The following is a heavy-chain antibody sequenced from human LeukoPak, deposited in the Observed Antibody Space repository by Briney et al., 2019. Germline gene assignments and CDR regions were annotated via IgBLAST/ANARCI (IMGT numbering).Heavy chain of an antibody. Sequence: GGSLRLSCAASGFTFSSYAMSWVRQAPGKGLEWVSTISGSGDITSYADSVKGRFTISRDNSRNTLYLQMNSLRAEDTAVYYCARTTSYYDFWSGYFDSWGQGTLVTVSS. CDR1: GFTFSSYA. V-gene: IGHV3-23*01. J-gene: IGHJ4*02. CDR2: ISGSGDIT. CDR3: ARTTSYYDFWSGYFDS. D-gene: IGHD3-3*01.